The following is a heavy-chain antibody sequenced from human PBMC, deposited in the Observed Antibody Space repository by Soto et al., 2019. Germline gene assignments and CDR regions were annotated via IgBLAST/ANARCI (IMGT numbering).Heavy chain of an antibody. Sequence: EMQLVESGGGLVQPGGSLRLSCGVSGFTFGSFWMGWVRQAPGKGLEWVANINQDGSEKYYVDSVKGRFTISRDNPRNPLYPQMDTLRVEDTAVYFCARQIRGLTPNWFDPWGHGALGSVSS. V-gene: IGHV3-7*01. CDR1: GFTFGSFW. CDR3: ARQIRGLTPNWFDP. CDR2: INQDGSEK. J-gene: IGHJ5*02.